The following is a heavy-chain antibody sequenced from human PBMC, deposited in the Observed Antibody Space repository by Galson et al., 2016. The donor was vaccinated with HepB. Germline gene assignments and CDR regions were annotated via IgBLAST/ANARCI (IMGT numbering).Heavy chain of an antibody. CDR2: IGTAGDT. D-gene: IGHD6-6*01. J-gene: IGHJ3*02. Sequence: SLRLSCAASGFPFRSFDMHWVRQTTGKRLDWVSAIGTAGDTYYSGSVKGRFTISREDAKNSLSLQMNSLRAGDTAVYYCAGAVSHSRSSLDAFDIWGQGTMVTVSS. CDR3: AGAVSHSRSSLDAFDI. CDR1: GFPFRSFD. V-gene: IGHV3-13*01.